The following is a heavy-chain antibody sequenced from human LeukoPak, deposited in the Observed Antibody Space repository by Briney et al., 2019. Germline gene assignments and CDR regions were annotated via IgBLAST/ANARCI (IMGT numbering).Heavy chain of an antibody. V-gene: IGHV4-59*01. CDR1: GGSIRSYY. Sequence: SETLSLTCNVSGGSIRSYYWSWIRQPPGKGLEWIEYIYYSGSTNSNPSLKSRVSLSVDTSKSQFSLKLSSVTAADTAVYYCARFGYSYGFDYWGQGSLVTVSS. CDR3: ARFGYSYGFDY. CDR2: IYYSGST. J-gene: IGHJ4*02. D-gene: IGHD5-18*01.